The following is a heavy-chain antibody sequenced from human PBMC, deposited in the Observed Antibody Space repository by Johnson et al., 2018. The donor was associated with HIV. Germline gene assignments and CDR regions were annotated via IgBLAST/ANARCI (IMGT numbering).Heavy chain of an antibody. CDR1: GFTFFSYG. J-gene: IGHJ3*02. CDR2: ISYDGSNK. V-gene: IGHV3-30*03. Sequence: QMLLVESGGGVVQPGRSLRLSCVASGFTFFSYGMHWVRQAPGKGLEWVAVISYDGSNKYYADSVKGRFTISRDNSKNTLYLQMGSLRAEDMAVYYCAREASGSLDAFDIWGQGTMVTVSS. CDR3: AREASGSLDAFDI. D-gene: IGHD1-26*01.